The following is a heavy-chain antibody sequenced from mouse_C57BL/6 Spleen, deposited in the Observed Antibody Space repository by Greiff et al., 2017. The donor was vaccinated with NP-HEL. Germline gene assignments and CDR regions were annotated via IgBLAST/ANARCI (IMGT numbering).Heavy chain of an antibody. V-gene: IGHV1-15*01. CDR1: GYTFTDYE. Sequence: VKLVESGAELVRPGASVTLSCKASGYTFTDYEMHWVKQTPVHGLEWIGAIDPETGGTAYNQKFKGKAILTADKSSSTAYMELRSLTSEDSAVYYCTILYYYGSSYGFAYWGQGTLVTVSA. CDR2: IDPETGGT. J-gene: IGHJ3*01. CDR3: TILYYYGSSYGFAY. D-gene: IGHD1-1*01.